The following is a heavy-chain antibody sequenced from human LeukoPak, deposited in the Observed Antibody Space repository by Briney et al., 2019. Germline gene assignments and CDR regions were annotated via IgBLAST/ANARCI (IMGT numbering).Heavy chain of an antibody. D-gene: IGHD6-13*01. V-gene: IGHV3-21*01. J-gene: IGHJ4*02. CDR1: GFAFSSYS. CDR2: ISSSSSYI. Sequence: PGGSLRLSCAASGFAFSSYSMNWVRQAPGKGLEWVSSISSSSSYIYYADSVKGRFTISRDNAKNSLYLQMNSLRAEDTAVYYCAREQQLAPISPDYWGQGTLLTVSS. CDR3: AREQQLAPISPDY.